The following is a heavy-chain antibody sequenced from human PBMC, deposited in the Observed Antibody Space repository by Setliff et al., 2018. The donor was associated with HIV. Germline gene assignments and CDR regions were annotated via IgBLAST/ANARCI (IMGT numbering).Heavy chain of an antibody. J-gene: IGHJ6*03. Sequence: ASVKVSCKASGYTFTTYAMNWVQQAPGQGLEWMGWINTNTGNPTYAQGFTGRFVFSLDTSVSTAYLQISSLKAEDTAVYYCAREVVVAGVHYYNMDVWGKGTTVTVSS. CDR2: INTNTGNP. CDR1: GYTFTTYA. D-gene: IGHD2-15*01. V-gene: IGHV7-4-1*02. CDR3: AREVVVAGVHYYNMDV.